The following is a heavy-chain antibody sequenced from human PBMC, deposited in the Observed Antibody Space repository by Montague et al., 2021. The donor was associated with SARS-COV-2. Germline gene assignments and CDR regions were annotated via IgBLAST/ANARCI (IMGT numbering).Heavy chain of an antibody. CDR1: GGSITSSSYY. Sequence: SETLSLTCTVSGGSITSSSYYWGWIRQPPGKGLEWIGSIYYSGSTYYNPSLKSRVTISVDTSKNQFSLKLSSGTAADTAVYYCARLAPDSGSPNGYYYNGMDVWGQGTTVTVSS. D-gene: IGHD1-26*01. J-gene: IGHJ6*02. CDR2: IYYSGST. CDR3: ARLAPDSGSPNGYYYNGMDV. V-gene: IGHV4-39*01.